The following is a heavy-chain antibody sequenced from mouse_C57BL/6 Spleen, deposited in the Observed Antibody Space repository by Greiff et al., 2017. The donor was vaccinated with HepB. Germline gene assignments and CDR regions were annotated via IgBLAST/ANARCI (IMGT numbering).Heavy chain of an antibody. CDR1: GFIFSDYG. Sequence: EVQRVESGGGLVKPGGSLKLSCAASGFIFSDYGMHWVRQAPEKGLEWVAYISSGSSTIYYADTVKGRFTISRDNAKNTLFLQMTILRSEDTAMYYWANIYYGNFYAMDYGGQGTSVTVCS. D-gene: IGHD2-1*01. CDR3: ANIYYGNFYAMDY. CDR2: ISSGSSTI. J-gene: IGHJ4*01. V-gene: IGHV5-17*01.